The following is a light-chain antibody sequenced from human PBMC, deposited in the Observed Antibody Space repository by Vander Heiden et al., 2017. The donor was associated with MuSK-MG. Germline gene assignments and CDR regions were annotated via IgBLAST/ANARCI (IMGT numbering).Light chain of an antibody. J-gene: IGKJ1*01. CDR2: DAS. V-gene: IGKV1-5*01. CDR3: LQDNTYPWT. CDR1: QSISSW. Sequence: IQLTHSPSPLSASVGDRVTITCRASQSISSWLAWYQQKPGKAPKLLIYDASSLESGVPSRFSGSGFGTEFTLTISSLQPDDFAAYYCLQDNTYPWTFGQGTKVEIK.